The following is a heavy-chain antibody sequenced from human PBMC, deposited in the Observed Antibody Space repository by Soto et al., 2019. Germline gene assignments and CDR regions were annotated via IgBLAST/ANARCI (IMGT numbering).Heavy chain of an antibody. V-gene: IGHV1-18*01. CDR2: ISAYNGNT. Sequence: GASVKVSCKASGYTFTSYGISWVRQAPGQGLEWMGWISAYNGNTNYAQKLQGRVTMTTDTSTSTAYMELRSLRSGDTAVYYCAGEKYSGIAARYGMDVWGQGTTVTVSS. CDR3: AGEKYSGIAARYGMDV. CDR1: GYTFTSYG. D-gene: IGHD6-13*01. J-gene: IGHJ6*02.